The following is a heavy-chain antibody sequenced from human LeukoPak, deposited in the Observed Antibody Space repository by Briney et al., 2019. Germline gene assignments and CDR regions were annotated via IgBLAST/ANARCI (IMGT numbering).Heavy chain of an antibody. CDR2: ISVSGNT. V-gene: IGHV3-23*01. J-gene: IGHJ4*02. D-gene: IGHD2-15*01. Sequence: LTGGSLRLSCAASGFTLSSYAMSWVRQGPGKGLEWVSAISVSGNTYHADSVKGRFTISRDSSKNTLYLQMKSLRAEDAAVYYCAKAPVTTCSGAYCYPFDYWGQGTLVTVSS. CDR3: AKAPVTTCSGAYCYPFDY. CDR1: GFTLSSYA.